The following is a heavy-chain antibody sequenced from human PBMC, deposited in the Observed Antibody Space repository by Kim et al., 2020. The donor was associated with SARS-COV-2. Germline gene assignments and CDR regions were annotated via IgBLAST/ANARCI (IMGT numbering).Heavy chain of an antibody. CDR3: ARDRPGYSSSWPLAY. CDR1: GGTFSSYA. J-gene: IGHJ4*02. D-gene: IGHD6-13*01. CDR2: IIPIFGTA. Sequence: SVKVSCKASGGTFSSYAISWVRQAPGQGLEWMGGIIPIFGTANYAQKFQGRVTITADESTSTAYMELSSLRSEDTAVYYCARDRPGYSSSWPLAYWGQGTWVTVSS. V-gene: IGHV1-69*13.